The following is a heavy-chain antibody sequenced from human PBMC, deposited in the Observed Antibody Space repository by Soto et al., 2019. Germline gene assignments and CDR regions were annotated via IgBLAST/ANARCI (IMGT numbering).Heavy chain of an antibody. Sequence: EVHLLESGGGLVQPGGSLRLSCAASGYTFSSYAMSWVRQAPGMGLEWVSAISVSGGSTYYADSVRGRFTISRDNSKNTLSLQMTSLRAEDTAVYFCAKASSTNVYNFDSWGQGTRVTVSS. D-gene: IGHD1-1*01. CDR1: GYTFSSYA. V-gene: IGHV3-23*01. J-gene: IGHJ4*02. CDR3: AKASSTNVYNFDS. CDR2: ISVSGGST.